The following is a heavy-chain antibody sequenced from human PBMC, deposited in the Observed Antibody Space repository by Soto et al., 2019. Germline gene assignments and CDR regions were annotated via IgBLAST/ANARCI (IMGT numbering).Heavy chain of an antibody. D-gene: IGHD6-6*01. CDR1: GGTFSSYA. V-gene: IGHV1-69*01. J-gene: IGHJ5*02. CDR2: IIPIFGTA. Sequence: QVQLVQSGAEVKKPGSSVKVSCKASGGTFSSYAISWVRQAPGQGLEWMGGIIPIFGTANYAQKFQGRVTITADESTSTAYMELSSLRSEDTAVYYCAREAPPGIAARPRWFDPWGQGTLVTVSS. CDR3: AREAPPGIAARPRWFDP.